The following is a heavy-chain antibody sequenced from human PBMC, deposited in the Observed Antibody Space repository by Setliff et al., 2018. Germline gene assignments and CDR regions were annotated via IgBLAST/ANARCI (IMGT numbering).Heavy chain of an antibody. V-gene: IGHV3-53*01. CDR2: LDNDGST. CDR1: GVTVSAYD. D-gene: IGHD3-10*01. CDR3: AKVKKQLIRGFGLDY. J-gene: IGHJ4*02. Sequence: GGSLRLSCAASGVTVSAYDMSWVRQAPGKGLEWVSLLDNDGSTYYSDSVKGRFTISRGSSKNTLYLQMSSLRTEDTAFYHCAKVKKQLIRGFGLDYWGPGTPVTVSS.